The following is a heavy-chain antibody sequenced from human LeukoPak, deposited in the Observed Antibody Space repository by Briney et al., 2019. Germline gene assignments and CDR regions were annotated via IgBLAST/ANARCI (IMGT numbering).Heavy chain of an antibody. D-gene: IGHD3-9*01. CDR2: ITDGGTT. V-gene: IGHV4-34*01. J-gene: IGHJ4*02. CDR1: GGSFSGYY. CDR3: ARRDLTGYYFDY. Sequence: SETLSLTCAVYGGSFSGYYWSWIRQPPGKGRGWMGEITDGGTTNYNPSLKSRVTISVDTSKLQCSLKLSSVTAADTAVYYCARRDLTGYYFDYGGQGTLVTVSS.